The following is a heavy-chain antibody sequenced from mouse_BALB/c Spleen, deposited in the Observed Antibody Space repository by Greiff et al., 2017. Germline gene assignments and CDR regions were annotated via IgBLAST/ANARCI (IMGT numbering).Heavy chain of an antibody. CDR2: IYPGDGDT. Sequence: VQLQQSGAELVRPGSSVKISCKASGYAFSSYWMNWVKQRPGQGLEWIGQIYPGDGDTNYNGKFKGKATLTADKSSSTAYMQLSSLTSEDSAVYFCAREFFITTVGGYFDVWGAGTTVTVSS. CDR1: GYAFSSYW. V-gene: IGHV1-80*01. CDR3: AREFFITTVGGYFDV. J-gene: IGHJ1*01. D-gene: IGHD1-1*01.